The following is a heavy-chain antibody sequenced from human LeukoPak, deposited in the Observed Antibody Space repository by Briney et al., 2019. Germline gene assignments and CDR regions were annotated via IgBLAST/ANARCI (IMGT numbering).Heavy chain of an antibody. Sequence: SETLSLTCAVYGGSFSGYYWSWIRQPPGKGLEWSGEINHSGSTNYNPSLKSRVTISVDTSKNQFSLKLSSVTAADTAVYYCARGPSYDSSGYDYYFDFWGQGTLVTVSS. J-gene: IGHJ4*02. CDR1: GGSFSGYY. V-gene: IGHV4-34*01. CDR2: INHSGST. CDR3: ARGPSYDSSGYDYYFDF. D-gene: IGHD3-22*01.